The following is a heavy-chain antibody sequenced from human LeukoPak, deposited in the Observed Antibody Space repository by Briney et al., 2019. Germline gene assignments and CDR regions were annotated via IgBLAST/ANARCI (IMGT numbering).Heavy chain of an antibody. V-gene: IGHV4-34*01. CDR2: INHRGST. CDR1: GGSFRGYY. D-gene: IGHD3-9*01. CDR3: ARGDILTGYSY. Sequence: PETLSLTCAVYGGSFRGYYWSWIRQPPGKGLKWIGEINHRGSTKYNPSLKSRVTISVGTSKNQFSLNLRSATAADTAVYYCARGDILTGYSYWGQGTLVTVSS. J-gene: IGHJ4*02.